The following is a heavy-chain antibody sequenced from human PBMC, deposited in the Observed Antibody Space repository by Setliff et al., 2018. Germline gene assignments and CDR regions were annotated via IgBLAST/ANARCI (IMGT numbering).Heavy chain of an antibody. CDR1: GFTFSSYA. Sequence: LRLSCATSGFTFSSYAMAWVRQAPGKGLEWVSGSSGSGYSTYYAESVKGRFTVSRDHSKDTLYLQMNSLRDEDTAVYYCANHNPARWAVYTTPIDSWGQGTLVTVSS. J-gene: IGHJ4*02. CDR2: SSGSGYST. V-gene: IGHV3-23*01. D-gene: IGHD6-19*01. CDR3: ANHNPARWAVYTTPIDS.